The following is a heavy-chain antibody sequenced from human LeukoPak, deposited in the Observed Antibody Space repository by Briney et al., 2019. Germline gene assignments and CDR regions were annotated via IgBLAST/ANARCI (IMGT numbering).Heavy chain of an antibody. CDR2: ISSSSSTI. Sequence: GGSLRLSCTASGFTFGDYAMTWVRQAPGKGLEWVSYISSSSSTIYYADSVKGRFTISRDNAKNSLYLQMNSLRAEDTAVYYCARVMITFGGVMHFDYWGQGTLVTVSS. CDR1: GFTFGDYA. V-gene: IGHV3-48*01. CDR3: ARVMITFGGVMHFDY. J-gene: IGHJ4*02. D-gene: IGHD3-16*01.